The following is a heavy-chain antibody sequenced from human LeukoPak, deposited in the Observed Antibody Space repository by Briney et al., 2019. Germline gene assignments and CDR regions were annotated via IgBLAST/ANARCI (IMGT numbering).Heavy chain of an antibody. D-gene: IGHD3-10*01. CDR2: IYYSGST. J-gene: IGHJ5*02. Sequence: SETLSLTCTVSGGSISSYYWSWLRQPPGKGLEWIGYIYYSGSTNYNPSLKSRVTISVDTSKNQFSLKLSSVTAADTAVYYCARGQGHITVVRGVIRFDPWGQGTLVTVSS. CDR1: GGSISSYY. V-gene: IGHV4-59*08. CDR3: ARGQGHITVVRGVIRFDP.